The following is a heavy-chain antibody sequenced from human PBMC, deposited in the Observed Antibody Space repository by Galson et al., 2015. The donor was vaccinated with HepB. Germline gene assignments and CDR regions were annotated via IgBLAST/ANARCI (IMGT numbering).Heavy chain of an antibody. V-gene: IGHV3-48*01. CDR1: GFTFSRYS. CDR3: ARPFGNSGCLDCSSQFQH. CDR2: ISSSSSTT. J-gene: IGHJ1*01. Sequence: SLRLSCAASGFTFSRYSMNWIRQVPGKGLEWVSYISSSSSTTYYGDSVKGRFTISRDNAKNSLYLQMTSLRVDDTAVYYCARPFGNSGCLDCSSQFQHWGQGTLVTVSS. D-gene: IGHD2-21*02.